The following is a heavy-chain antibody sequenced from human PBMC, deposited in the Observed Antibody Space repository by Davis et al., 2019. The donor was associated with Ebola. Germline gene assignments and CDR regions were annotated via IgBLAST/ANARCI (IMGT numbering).Heavy chain of an antibody. D-gene: IGHD1-7*01. CDR1: GGTFSSYA. Sequence: SVKVSCKASGGTFSSYAISWVRQAPGQGLEWMGGIIPIFGTANYAQKLQGRVTMTTDTSTSTAYMELRSLRSDDTAVYYCARACGITGTTKAYYYYYYYMDVWGKGTTVTVSS. CDR3: ARACGITGTTKAYYYYYYYMDV. CDR2: IIPIFGTA. J-gene: IGHJ6*03. V-gene: IGHV1-69*05.